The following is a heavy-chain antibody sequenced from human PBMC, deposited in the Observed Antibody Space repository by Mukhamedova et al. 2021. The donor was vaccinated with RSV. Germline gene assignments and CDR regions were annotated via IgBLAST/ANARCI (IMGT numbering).Heavy chain of an antibody. CDR3: TRDDTFTFGGVIVIGDAFDI. J-gene: IGHJ3*02. CDR2: GTT. Sequence: GTTEYAASVKGRFTISRDDPKSIAYLQMNSLKTEDTAVYYCTRDDTFTFGGVIVIGDAFDIWGQGTMVTVSS. V-gene: IGHV3-49*02. D-gene: IGHD3-16*02.